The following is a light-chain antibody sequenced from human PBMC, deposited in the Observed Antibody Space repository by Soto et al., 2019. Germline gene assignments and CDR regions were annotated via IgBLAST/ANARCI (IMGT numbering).Light chain of an antibody. V-gene: IGLV2-11*01. Sequence: QSALIQPPSVSGSPGQSVTISCTGTSSDVGSYDYVSWYQQHPGTVPKPMIDNVNTQPSGVPDRFSGSKSGNTASMTISGLQAEDEDKQCHPWVFGGGTKLTVL. CDR3: PWV. CDR1: SSDVGSYDY. CDR2: NVN. J-gene: IGLJ3*02.